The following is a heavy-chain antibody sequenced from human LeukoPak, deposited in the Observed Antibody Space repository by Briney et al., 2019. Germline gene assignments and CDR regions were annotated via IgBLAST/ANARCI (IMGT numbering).Heavy chain of an antibody. CDR1: GFTFGAYT. J-gene: IGHJ4*02. V-gene: IGHV3-21*04. CDR3: AKSVVVITFRFDD. D-gene: IGHD2-15*01. CDR2: IFSRSESI. Sequence: GGSLRLSCAASGFTFGAYTINWVRQAPGKGLEWVPCIFSRSESILYADSVKGRFTISRDNSKNMVYLQMNSLRADDTAVYYCAKSVVVITFRFDDWGQGALVTVSS.